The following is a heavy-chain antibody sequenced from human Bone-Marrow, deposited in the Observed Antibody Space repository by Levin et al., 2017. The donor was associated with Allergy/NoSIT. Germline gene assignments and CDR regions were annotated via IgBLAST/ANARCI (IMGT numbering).Heavy chain of an antibody. D-gene: IGHD3-22*01. V-gene: IGHV3-30*04. CDR3: ARDEYDSGGYSPYYFDY. J-gene: IGHJ4*02. CDR2: ISYDGSNK. Sequence: AGGSLRLSCAASGFTFSSYAMHWVRQAPGKGLEWVAVISYDGSNKYYADSVKGRFTISRDNSKNTLYLQMNSLRAEDTAVYYCARDEYDSGGYSPYYFDYWGQGTLVTVSS. CDR1: GFTFSSYA.